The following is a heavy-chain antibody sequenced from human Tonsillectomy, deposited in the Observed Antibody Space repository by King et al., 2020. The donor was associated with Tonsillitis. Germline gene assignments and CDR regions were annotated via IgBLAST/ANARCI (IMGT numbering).Heavy chain of an antibody. J-gene: IGHJ6*02. CDR3: ARDPVGHSYYYGMDV. CDR1: GGSISSYY. Sequence: LQLQESGAGLVKPSETLSLTCTVSGGSISSYYWSWIRQPPGKGLEWIGYIYYSGSTNYNPSLKSRVTISVDTSKNQSSLKLSSVTSADTAVYYCARDPVGHSYYYGMDVGGRGTTVTVSS. V-gene: IGHV4-59*01. CDR2: IYYSGST. D-gene: IGHD4-23*01.